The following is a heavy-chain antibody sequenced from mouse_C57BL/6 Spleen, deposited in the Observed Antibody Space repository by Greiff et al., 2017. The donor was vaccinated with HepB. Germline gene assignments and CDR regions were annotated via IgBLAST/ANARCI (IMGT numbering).Heavy chain of an antibody. CDR3: ARYGTTGPRGMDY. V-gene: IGHV1-4*01. CDR1: GYTFTSYT. J-gene: IGHJ2*01. CDR2: INPSSGYT. D-gene: IGHD1-1*01. Sequence: QVQLQQSGAELARPGASVKMSCKASGYTFTSYTMHWVKQRPGQGLEWIGYINPSSGYTKYNQKFKYKATLTADKSSSTAYMQLSSLTSEDSAVYYCARYGTTGPRGMDYWGQGTTLTVSS.